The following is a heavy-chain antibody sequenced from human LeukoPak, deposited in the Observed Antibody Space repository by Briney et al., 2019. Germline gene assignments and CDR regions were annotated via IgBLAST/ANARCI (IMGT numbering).Heavy chain of an antibody. D-gene: IGHD5/OR15-5a*01. CDR1: GFTFSSYG. V-gene: IGHV3-30*02. J-gene: IGHJ1*01. Sequence: GRALRLSCAASGFTFSSYGMHWVRQAPGKGLEWVAFIRYDGSNKYYADSVKGRFTISRDNSKNTLYLQMNSLRAEDTAVYYCAREPSGNFGQLVSSAEYFQHWGQGTRVTVSS. CDR3: AREPSGNFGQLVSSAEYFQH. CDR2: IRYDGSNK.